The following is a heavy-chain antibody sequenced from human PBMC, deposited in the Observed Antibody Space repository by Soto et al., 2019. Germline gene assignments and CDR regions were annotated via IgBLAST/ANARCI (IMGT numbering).Heavy chain of an antibody. Sequence: GESLKFSCKGSGYSFTSYWIGWVRQLPRQGLEWMGIIYPGDSDTRYSPSFQGQVTISADKSISTAYLQWSSLKASDTAMYYCARRIGAVADYYYYYYGMDVWGQGTTVTVSS. CDR3: ARRIGAVADYYYYYYGMDV. CDR1: GYSFTSYW. J-gene: IGHJ6*02. CDR2: IYPGDSDT. D-gene: IGHD6-19*01. V-gene: IGHV5-51*01.